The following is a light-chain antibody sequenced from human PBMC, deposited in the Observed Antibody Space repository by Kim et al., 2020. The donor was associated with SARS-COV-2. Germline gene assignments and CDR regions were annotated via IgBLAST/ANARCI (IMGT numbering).Light chain of an antibody. Sequence: ASVGDRVTITCRASQSISRFLNWYQQKPGKAPNLLIYGASNLQSGVPSRFSGSGSGSDFTLTISSLQPEDFATYYCQQSYGTPQTFGQGTKVDIK. CDR1: QSISRF. J-gene: IGKJ1*01. CDR3: QQSYGTPQT. CDR2: GAS. V-gene: IGKV1-39*01.